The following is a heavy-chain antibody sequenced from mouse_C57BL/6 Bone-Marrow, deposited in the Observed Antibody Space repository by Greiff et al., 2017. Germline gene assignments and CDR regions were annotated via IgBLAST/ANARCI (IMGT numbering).Heavy chain of an antibody. D-gene: IGHD2-3*01. CDR1: GYTFTRYW. J-gene: IGHJ1*03. Sequence: QVQLQQPGAELVRPGSSVKLSCKASGYTFTRYWMHWVKQRPIQGLEWIGNIDPSDSETHYNQKFKDKATLTVDKSSSTAYMQLSSLTSEDSAVYYCARGWYGYFDVWGKGTTVTVAS. V-gene: IGHV1-52*01. CDR2: IDPSDSET. CDR3: ARGWYGYFDV.